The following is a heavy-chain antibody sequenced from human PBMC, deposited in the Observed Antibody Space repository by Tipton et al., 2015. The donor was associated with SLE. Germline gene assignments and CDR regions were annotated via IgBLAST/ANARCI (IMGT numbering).Heavy chain of an antibody. J-gene: IGHJ1*01. CDR1: GGSISSGSYY. Sequence: TLSLTCTVSGGSISSGSYYWSWIRQPAGKGLEWIGEINHSGSTNYNPSLKSRVTISVDTSKNQFSLKLSSVTAADTAVYYCARGQVLRWTHPFQNWGQGTLVTVSS. D-gene: IGHD3-3*01. CDR3: ARGQVLRWTHPFQN. CDR2: INHSGST. V-gene: IGHV4-61*09.